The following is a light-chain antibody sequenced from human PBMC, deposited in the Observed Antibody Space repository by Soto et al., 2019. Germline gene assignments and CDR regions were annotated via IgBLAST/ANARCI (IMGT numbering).Light chain of an antibody. Sequence: DIVMNQSPDSLAVSLGERATINCKSSQSLLFSSNNKNYLAWYQQKPAQPPKLLIYWASTREYGVPDRFSGSRSGTDCSLTISSVQAEDVAVCSGHQYHSSPPGLTFGGGARVEIK. J-gene: IGKJ4*01. CDR1: QSLLFSSNNKNY. CDR3: HQYHSSPPGLT. CDR2: WAS. V-gene: IGKV4-1*01.